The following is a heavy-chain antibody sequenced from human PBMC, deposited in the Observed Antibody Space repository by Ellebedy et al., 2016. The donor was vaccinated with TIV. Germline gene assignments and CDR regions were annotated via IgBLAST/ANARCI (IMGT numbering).Heavy chain of an antibody. CDR1: GGSFSGYY. CDR2: INHSGST. V-gene: IGHV4-34*01. CDR3: ARGPTYYDFWSGYWDWFNP. Sequence: SETLSLTXAVYGGSFSGYYWSWIRQPPGKGLEWIGEINHSGSTNYNPSLKSRVTISVDTSKNQFSLKLSSVTAADTAVYYCARGPTYYDFWSGYWDWFNPWGQGTLVTVSS. D-gene: IGHD3-3*01. J-gene: IGHJ5*02.